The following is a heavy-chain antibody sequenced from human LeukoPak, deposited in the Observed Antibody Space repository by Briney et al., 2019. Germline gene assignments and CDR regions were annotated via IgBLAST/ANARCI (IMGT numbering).Heavy chain of an antibody. CDR3: ARDQYYYDSSGYYFGWFDP. J-gene: IGHJ5*02. Sequence: SETLSLTCTVSGGSISSYYWSWIRQPPGKGLEWIGYIYYSGSTNYNPSLKSRVTISVDTSKNQFSLELSSVTAADTAVYYCARDQYYYDSSGYYFGWFDPWGQGTLVTVSS. CDR1: GGSISSYY. V-gene: IGHV4-59*01. D-gene: IGHD3-22*01. CDR2: IYYSGST.